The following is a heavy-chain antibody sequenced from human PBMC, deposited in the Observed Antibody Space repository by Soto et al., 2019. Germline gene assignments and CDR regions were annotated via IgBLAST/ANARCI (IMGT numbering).Heavy chain of an antibody. CDR2: IYPGDSDT. V-gene: IGHV5-51*01. CDR1: GYSFTSYW. Sequence: GESLKISCKGSGYSFTSYWIGWVRQMPGKGLEWMGIIYPGDSDTRYSPSFQGQVTISADKSISTAYLQWSSLKASDTAMYYSVFLLGYCSGGSCNDAFDIWGQGTMVTVSS. D-gene: IGHD2-15*01. J-gene: IGHJ3*02. CDR3: VFLLGYCSGGSCNDAFDI.